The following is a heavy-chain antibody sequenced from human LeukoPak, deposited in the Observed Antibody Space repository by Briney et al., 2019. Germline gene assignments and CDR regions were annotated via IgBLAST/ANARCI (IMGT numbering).Heavy chain of an antibody. CDR2: IYYSGST. D-gene: IGHD4-23*01. CDR3: ARENYGGNSYYGMDV. CDR1: GGSISSGDYY. J-gene: IGHJ6*02. V-gene: IGHV4-31*03. Sequence: SQTLSLTCTVSGGSISSGDYYWSWIRQPPGKGLGWIGYIYYSGSTYYNPSLKSRVTISVDTSKSQFSLKLSSVTAADTAVYYCARENYGGNSYYGMDVWGQGTTVTVSS.